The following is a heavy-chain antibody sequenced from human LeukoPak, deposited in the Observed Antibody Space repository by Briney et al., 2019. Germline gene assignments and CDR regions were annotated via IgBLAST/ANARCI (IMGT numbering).Heavy chain of an antibody. V-gene: IGHV5-51*01. Sequence: GESLKISFKGSGYHFTSYWNGWVPPMPGKGLAWMGIIYPGGSNTRYSPSFQGQVIISADKSITTAYLQWSSLEASDTAMYYCARLQTAVQLWSPAGTFDYWGQGTLVTVSS. CDR1: GYHFTSYW. CDR3: ARLQTAVQLWSPAGTFDY. D-gene: IGHD5-18*01. CDR2: IYPGGSNT. J-gene: IGHJ4*02.